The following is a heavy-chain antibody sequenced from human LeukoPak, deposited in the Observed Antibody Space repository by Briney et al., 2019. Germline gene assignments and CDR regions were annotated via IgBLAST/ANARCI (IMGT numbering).Heavy chain of an antibody. Sequence: SETLSLTCTVSGGSISSYYWSWIRQPAGEGLEWIGRIYTSGSTNYNPSLKSRVTMSVDTSKNQFSLKLSSVTAADTAVYYCARGMLANYGSGSYYRPLYYMDVWGKGTTVTISS. CDR1: GGSISSYY. CDR2: IYTSGST. CDR3: ARGMLANYGSGSYYRPLYYMDV. D-gene: IGHD3-10*01. J-gene: IGHJ6*03. V-gene: IGHV4-4*07.